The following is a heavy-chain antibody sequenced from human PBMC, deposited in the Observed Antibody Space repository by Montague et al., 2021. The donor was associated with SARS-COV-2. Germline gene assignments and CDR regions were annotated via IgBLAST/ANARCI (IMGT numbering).Heavy chain of an antibody. D-gene: IGHD3-22*01. J-gene: IGHJ4*02. CDR2: IYSGGSST. Sequence: SLRLSCAASGFTFSSYAMSWVRQAPGKGLEWVSVIYSGGSSTYYADSVKGRFTISGDNSKNTLYLQMNSLRAEETAVYYCAKKVFPYDSSGYLFDYWGQGTLVTVSS. V-gene: IGHV3-23*03. CDR3: AKKVFPYDSSGYLFDY. CDR1: GFTFSSYA.